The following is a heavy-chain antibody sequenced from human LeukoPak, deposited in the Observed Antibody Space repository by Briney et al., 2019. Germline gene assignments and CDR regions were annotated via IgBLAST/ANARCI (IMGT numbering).Heavy chain of an antibody. CDR1: GFTFSSYW. Sequence: GGSLRLSCAASGFTFSSYWMSWVRQAPGKGLEWVANIKQDGSEKYYVDAVRGRFTISRDNAKNSLYLQMNSLRAEDTAVYHCARGMTTVTTNFVSYWGQGTLVTVSS. CDR2: IKQDGSEK. D-gene: IGHD4-17*01. V-gene: IGHV3-7*01. CDR3: ARGMTTVTTNFVSY. J-gene: IGHJ4*02.